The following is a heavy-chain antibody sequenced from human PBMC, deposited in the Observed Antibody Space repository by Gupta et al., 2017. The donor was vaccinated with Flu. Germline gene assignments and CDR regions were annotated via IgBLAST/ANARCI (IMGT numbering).Heavy chain of an antibody. V-gene: IGHV4-39*01. CDR2: IYYTGST. CDR3: ARRGSLSLGVRRHWYFDL. Sequence: QLLLQESGPGLVKPSETLSLTCTVSGGSISSSSAHWGWIRQPPGKGLEWIANIYYTGSTYYNPSLKSRATIAVDTSKNQFSLRLNSVTAADTAVYYCARRGSLSLGVRRHWYFDLWGRGTLVTVSS. CDR1: GGSISSSSAH. D-gene: IGHD1-26*01. J-gene: IGHJ2*01.